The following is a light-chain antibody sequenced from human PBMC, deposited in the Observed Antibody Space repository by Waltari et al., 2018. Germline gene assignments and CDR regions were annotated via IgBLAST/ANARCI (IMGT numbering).Light chain of an antibody. CDR2: AAS. V-gene: IGKV1-NL1*01. J-gene: IGKJ1*01. Sequence: DIQITKSPSSLSASVGERVTITCRASQGISNSLAWYQQKPGKAPKLLLYAASRLESGVPSRFSGSGSGTDYTLTISSLQPEDFATYYCQQYYSTPRTFGQGTKVEIK. CDR1: QGISNS. CDR3: QQYYSTPRT.